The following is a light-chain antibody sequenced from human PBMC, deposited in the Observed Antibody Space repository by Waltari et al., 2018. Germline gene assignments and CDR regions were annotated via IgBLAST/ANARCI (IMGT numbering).Light chain of an antibody. V-gene: IGLV4-69*01. J-gene: IGLJ3*02. CDR1: SGHSSNN. Sequence: QLVLTQSPSASASLGASVTLTCTPSSGHSSNNLASHQQQPEKGPRYLMKVNSDGSHSKGDEIPDRFSGSSSGAERYLTISSLQSEDEADYYCQTGGHGTWVFGGGTKLTVL. CDR2: VNSDGSH. CDR3: QTGGHGTWV.